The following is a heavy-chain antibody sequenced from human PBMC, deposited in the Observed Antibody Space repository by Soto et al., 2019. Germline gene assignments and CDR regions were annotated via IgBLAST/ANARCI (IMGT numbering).Heavy chain of an antibody. D-gene: IGHD3-16*02. CDR3: ARDKTPRRPPYDYIWGSYHTDAFDI. V-gene: IGHV4-31*03. J-gene: IGHJ3*02. Sequence: SETLSLTCTVSGGSISSGFYYWSWIRQHPGKGLEWIGYIYYSGSTYYNPSLKSRVTISVDTSKNQFSLKLSSVTAADTAVYYCARDKTPRRPPYDYIWGSYHTDAFDIWGQGTMVT. CDR2: IYYSGST. CDR1: GGSISSGFYY.